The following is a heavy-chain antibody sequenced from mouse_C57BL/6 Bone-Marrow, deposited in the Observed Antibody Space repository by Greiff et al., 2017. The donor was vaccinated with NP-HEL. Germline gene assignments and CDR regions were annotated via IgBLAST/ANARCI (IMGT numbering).Heavy chain of an antibody. J-gene: IGHJ2*01. CDR3: VRHDDGYPYYFDY. Sequence: EVQVVESGGGLVQPKGSLKLSCAASGFSFNTYAMNWVRQAPGKGLEWVARIRSKSNNYATYYADSVKDRFTISRDDSESMLYLQMNNLKTEDTAMYYCVRHDDGYPYYFDYWGQGTTLTVSS. D-gene: IGHD2-3*01. V-gene: IGHV10-1*01. CDR2: IRSKSNNYAT. CDR1: GFSFNTYA.